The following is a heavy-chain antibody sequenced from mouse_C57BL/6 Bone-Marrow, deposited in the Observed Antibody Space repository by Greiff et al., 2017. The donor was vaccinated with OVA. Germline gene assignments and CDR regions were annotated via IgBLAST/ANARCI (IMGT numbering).Heavy chain of an antibody. D-gene: IGHD2-5*01. CDR1: GFTFSNYW. V-gene: IGHV6-3*01. CDR3: TSNYRVYYYAMDY. Sequence: EVQLVESGGGLVQPGGSMKLSCVASGFTFSNYWMNWVRQSPEKGLEWVAQIRLKSDNYATHYAESVKGRFTISRDDSKSSVYLQMNNLRAEDTGIYYCTSNYRVYYYAMDYWGQGTTVTVSS. J-gene: IGHJ4*01. CDR2: IRLKSDNYAT.